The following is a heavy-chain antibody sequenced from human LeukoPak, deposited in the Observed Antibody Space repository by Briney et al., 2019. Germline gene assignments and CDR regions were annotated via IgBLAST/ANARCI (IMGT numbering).Heavy chain of an antibody. D-gene: IGHD2-8*01. CDR3: ARMGFRYCTNGVCEYYFDY. J-gene: IGHJ4*02. CDR1: GESFSGYY. Sequence: SETLSLTCAVYGESFSGYYWSWIRQPPGKGLEWIGEINHSGSTNYNPSLKSRVTISVDTSKNQFSLKLSSVTAADTAVYYCARMGFRYCTNGVCEYYFDYWGQGTLVTVSS. CDR2: INHSGST. V-gene: IGHV4-34*01.